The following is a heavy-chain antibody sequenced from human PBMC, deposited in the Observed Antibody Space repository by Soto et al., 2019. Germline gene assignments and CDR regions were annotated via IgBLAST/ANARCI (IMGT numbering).Heavy chain of an antibody. CDR1: GYSFTSYW. V-gene: IGHV5-51*01. CDR3: ARLAVFGVVISPYYYYGMDV. D-gene: IGHD3-3*01. J-gene: IGHJ6*02. Sequence: PGESLKISCKGSGYSFTSYWIGWVRQMPGKGLEWMGIIYPGDSDTRYSPSFQGQVTISADKSISTAYLQWSSLKASDTAMYYCARLAVFGVVISPYYYYGMDVWGQGTTVTVS. CDR2: IYPGDSDT.